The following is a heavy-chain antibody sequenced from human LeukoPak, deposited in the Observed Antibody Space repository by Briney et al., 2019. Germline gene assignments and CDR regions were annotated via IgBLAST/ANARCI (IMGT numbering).Heavy chain of an antibody. D-gene: IGHD3-3*01. CDR1: GFTFDDYG. CDR2: INWNGGST. Sequence: GGSLRLSCAASGFTFDDYGMSWVRHAPGKGLEWVSGINWNGGSTGYADSVKGRFTISRDNAKNSLYLQMNSLRAEDTALYYCARVGRDYDFWSGYNYYFDYWGQGTLVTVSS. CDR3: ARVGRDYDFWSGYNYYFDY. V-gene: IGHV3-20*04. J-gene: IGHJ4*02.